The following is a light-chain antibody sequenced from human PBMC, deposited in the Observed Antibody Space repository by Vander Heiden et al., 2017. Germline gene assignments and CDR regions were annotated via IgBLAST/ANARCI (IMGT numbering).Light chain of an antibody. J-gene: IGLJ2*01. Sequence: QSVLPQPPLASGTSRQRVTISCSRSSANIGSIYVHWYQQLPGTAPKLLIYRYNQRPSGVPDRFSGSKSGTSASLAISGLRSEDEADYYCAAWDDSLSGHVVFGGGTKLTVL. V-gene: IGLV1-47*01. CDR1: SANIGSIY. CDR3: AAWDDSLSGHVV. CDR2: RYN.